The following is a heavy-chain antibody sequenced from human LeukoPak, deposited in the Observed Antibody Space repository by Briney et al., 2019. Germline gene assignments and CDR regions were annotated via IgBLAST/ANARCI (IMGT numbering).Heavy chain of an antibody. Sequence: PGGSLRLSCAAPGITISSHWMSWVRQAPGKGLEWVANIKGDGSENYYVDFVKGRFPISRDNTKKSLYLQMNRLRAEDTAVYYCEAFYYDESGWGDASDMWGQGTMVTVSS. V-gene: IGHV3-7*01. CDR2: IKGDGSEN. J-gene: IGHJ3*02. CDR3: EAFYYDESGWGDASDM. D-gene: IGHD3-16*01. CDR1: GITISSHW.